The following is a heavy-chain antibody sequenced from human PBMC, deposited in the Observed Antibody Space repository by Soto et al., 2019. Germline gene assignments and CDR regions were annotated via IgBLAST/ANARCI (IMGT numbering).Heavy chain of an antibody. V-gene: IGHV3-74*01. CDR3: ASDLKIAVAGEFDP. CDR2: INSDGSST. Sequence: EVQLVESGGGLVQPGGSLRLSCAASGFTFSSYWMHWVRQAPGKGLVWVSRINSDGSSTSYADSVKGRFTISRDNAKNMLYLQMNSLRAEDTAVYYCASDLKIAVAGEFDPWGQGTLVTVSS. J-gene: IGHJ5*02. CDR1: GFTFSSYW. D-gene: IGHD6-19*01.